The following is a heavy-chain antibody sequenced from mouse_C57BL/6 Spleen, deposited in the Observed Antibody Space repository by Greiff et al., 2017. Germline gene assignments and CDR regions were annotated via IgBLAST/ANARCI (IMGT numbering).Heavy chain of an antibody. D-gene: IGHD4-1*01. CDR1: GFTFSDYG. CDR3: ARGGLGGAWFAY. J-gene: IGHJ3*01. V-gene: IGHV5-15*01. CDR2: ISNLAYSI. Sequence: EVMLVESGGGLVQPGGSLKLSCAASGFTFSDYGMAWVRQAPRTGPEWVAFISNLAYSIYYADTVTGRFTISRENAKNTLYLEMGSLRSEDTAMYYCARGGLGGAWFAYWGQGTLVTVSA.